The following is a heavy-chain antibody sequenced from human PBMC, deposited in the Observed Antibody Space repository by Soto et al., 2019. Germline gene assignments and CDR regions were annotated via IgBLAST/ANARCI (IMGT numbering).Heavy chain of an antibody. CDR1: GGTFNNYP. V-gene: IGHV1-69*18. D-gene: IGHD3-10*01. Sequence: HLEQSGAEVKKAGSSVKVSCKASGGTFNNYPITWVRQAPGQGLEWMGSIIPMSGTINHAQKFQGRVTISADESTGTTYMGLSGLRSDDTAVYYCARDCYYGSGSFWEGGGGGDGMDAWGQGTTVTVSS. J-gene: IGHJ6*02. CDR3: ARDCYYGSGSFWEGGGGGDGMDA. CDR2: IIPMSGTI.